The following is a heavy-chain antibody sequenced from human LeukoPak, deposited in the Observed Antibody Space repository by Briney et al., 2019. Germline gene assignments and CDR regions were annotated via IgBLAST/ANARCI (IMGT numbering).Heavy chain of an antibody. CDR1: GFTFSSYW. D-gene: IGHD3-22*01. CDR3: ASGSSGLYAFDI. V-gene: IGHV3-7*03. CDR2: IKQDGSEE. J-gene: IGHJ3*02. Sequence: GGSLRLSCAASGFTFSSYWMSWVRQAPGKGLEWVANIKQDGSEEYYVDSVKGRFTISRDNAKNSLYLQMNSLRAEDTAVYYCASGSSGLYAFDIWGQGTMVTVSS.